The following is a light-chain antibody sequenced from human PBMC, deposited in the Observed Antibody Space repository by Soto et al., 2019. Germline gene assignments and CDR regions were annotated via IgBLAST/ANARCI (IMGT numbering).Light chain of an antibody. Sequence: DIVMTQSPLSLPVTPGERASISCRSSQSFLHSNGNNYFDWYLQKPGQSPQLLIYLGSNRASGVPDRFSGSGSGTDVTLKISRVEAEDVGVYYCMQALQTPLTFGQGTRLEIK. CDR3: MQALQTPLT. V-gene: IGKV2-28*01. CDR1: QSFLHSNGNNY. CDR2: LGS. J-gene: IGKJ5*01.